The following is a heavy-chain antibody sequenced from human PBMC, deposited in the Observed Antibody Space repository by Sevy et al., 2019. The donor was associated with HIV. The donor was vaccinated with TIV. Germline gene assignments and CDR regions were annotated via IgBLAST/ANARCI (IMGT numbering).Heavy chain of an antibody. CDR2: IKQDGSEK. CDR1: GFTFSSYW. J-gene: IGHJ3*02. D-gene: IGHD3-3*01. CDR3: ARDRSYDFWSGYSRHDAFDI. Sequence: GGSLRLSCAASGFTFSSYWMSWVRQAPGKGLEWVANIKQDGSEKYYVDSVKGRFTISRDNAKNSLYLQMNSLRAEDTVWYYCARDRSYDFWSGYSRHDAFDIWGQGTMVTVSS. V-gene: IGHV3-7*01.